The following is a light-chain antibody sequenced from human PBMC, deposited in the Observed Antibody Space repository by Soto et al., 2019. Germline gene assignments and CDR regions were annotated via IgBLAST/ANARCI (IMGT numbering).Light chain of an antibody. CDR3: AAWDDSLNGFYV. CDR1: SSNIGSNT. V-gene: IGLV1-44*01. Sequence: QSVLTQPPSASGTPGQRFTISCSGSSSNIGSNTVNWYQQLPGTAPKLLIYSNNPRPSGVPDRFSGSKSGTSASLAISGLQSEDEADYYCAAWDDSLNGFYVFGTGTKLTVL. J-gene: IGLJ1*01. CDR2: SNN.